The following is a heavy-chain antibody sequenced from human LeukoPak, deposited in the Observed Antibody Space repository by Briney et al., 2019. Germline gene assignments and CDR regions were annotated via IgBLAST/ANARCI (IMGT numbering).Heavy chain of an antibody. J-gene: IGHJ5*02. CDR2: ISYDGSNK. V-gene: IGHV3-30-3*01. CDR1: GSTFSSYA. CDR3: ARDFGRSSMDTANP. Sequence: PGRSLRLSCAASGSTFSSYAMHWVRQAPGKGLEWVAVISYDGSNKYYADSVKGRFTISRDNSKNTLYLQMNSLRAEDTAVYYCARDFGRSSMDTANPWGQGTLVTVSS. D-gene: IGHD5-18*01.